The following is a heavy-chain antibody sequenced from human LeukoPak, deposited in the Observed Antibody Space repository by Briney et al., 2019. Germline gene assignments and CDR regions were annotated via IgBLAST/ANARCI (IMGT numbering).Heavy chain of an antibody. J-gene: IGHJ5*02. D-gene: IGHD3-9*01. V-gene: IGHV1-2*02. Sequence: ASVKVSCKASGYTFTGYYMHWVRQAPGQGVEWMGWINPYTGGTNYAQKFQGRVTMTRDTSISTAYMELNRVRSDDTAVYYCARATYDIVDPWGQGTLVTVSS. CDR2: INPYTGGT. CDR1: GYTFTGYY. CDR3: ARATYDIVDP.